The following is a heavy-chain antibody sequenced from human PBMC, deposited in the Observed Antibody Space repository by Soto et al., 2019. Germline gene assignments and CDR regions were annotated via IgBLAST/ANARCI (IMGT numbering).Heavy chain of an antibody. D-gene: IGHD6-19*01. CDR3: RTQWLD. CDR2: IKKKTDGGTA. J-gene: IGHJ4*02. V-gene: IGHV3-15*01. CDR1: GITFSNVW. Sequence: GGSLRLSCAASGITFSNVWMSWVRQAPGKGLEWLGRIKKKTDGGTADYAAPVKGRFTISRDDSKDTLYLQMTNLKTEDTTVYYCRTQWLDWGQGTLVTVSS.